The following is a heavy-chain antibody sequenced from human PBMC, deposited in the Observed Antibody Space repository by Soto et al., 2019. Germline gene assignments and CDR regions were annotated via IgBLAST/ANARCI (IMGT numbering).Heavy chain of an antibody. J-gene: IGHJ4*02. V-gene: IGHV5-51*07. Sequence: PGESLKISCQASGYSFTNYWIGWVHQMPGKGLQWMGIIYPDDSDIRYSPSFQGQVTISADKSISTAYLQWSGLRASDTAMYYCARHSNGWYSDFWGQGTLVTVSS. D-gene: IGHD6-19*01. CDR3: ARHSNGWYSDF. CDR2: IYPDDSDI. CDR1: GYSFTNYW.